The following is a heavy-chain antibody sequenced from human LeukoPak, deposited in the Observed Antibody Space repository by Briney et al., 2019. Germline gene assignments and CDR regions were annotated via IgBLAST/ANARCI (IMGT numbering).Heavy chain of an antibody. J-gene: IGHJ4*02. CDR1: GFTFSNYG. CDR2: IRYDGSTK. V-gene: IGHV3-30*02. CDR3: AKVACSITSCYFTDY. Sequence: PGWSLRLSCAASGFTFSNYGMHWVRQAPGKGLEWVAFIRYDGSTKYYADSVKGRFTISRDSSKNTLFLQMDSLRAEDTAVYYCAKVACSITSCYFTDYWGQGTMVTVSS. D-gene: IGHD2-2*01.